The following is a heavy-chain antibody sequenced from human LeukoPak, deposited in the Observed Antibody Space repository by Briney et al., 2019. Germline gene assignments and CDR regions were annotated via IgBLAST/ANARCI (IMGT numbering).Heavy chain of an antibody. V-gene: IGHV4-34*01. CDR1: GGSFSGYY. J-gene: IGHJ6*02. D-gene: IGHD2-2*02. CDR2: IYHSGST. Sequence: SETLSLTCAVYGGSFSGYYWSWIRQPPGKGLEWIGEIYHSGSTNYNPSLKSRVTISVDKSKNQFSLKLSSVTAADTAVYYCASLIRTYCSSTSCYIDGMDVWGQGTTVTVSS. CDR3: ASLIRTYCSSTSCYIDGMDV.